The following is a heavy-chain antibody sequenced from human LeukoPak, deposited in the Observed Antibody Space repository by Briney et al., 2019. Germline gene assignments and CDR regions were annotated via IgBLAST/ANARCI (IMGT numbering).Heavy chain of an antibody. J-gene: IGHJ4*02. Sequence: GGSLRLSCAASGFTFSSYSMNWVRQAPGKGLEWVAVISYDGSNKYYADSVKGRFTISRDNSKNTLYLQMNSLRAEDTAVYYCARGPTGTYPHYFEYWGQGTLVTVSS. D-gene: IGHD1-7*01. CDR2: ISYDGSNK. CDR3: ARGPTGTYPHYFEY. V-gene: IGHV3-30*05. CDR1: GFTFSSYS.